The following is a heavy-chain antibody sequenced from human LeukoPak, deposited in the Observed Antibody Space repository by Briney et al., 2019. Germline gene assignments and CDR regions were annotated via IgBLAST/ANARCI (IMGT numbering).Heavy chain of an antibody. J-gene: IGHJ4*02. V-gene: IGHV1-69*13. Sequence: GASVKVSCKASGGTFSSYAISWVRQAPGQGLEWMGGIIPIFGTANYAQKFQGRVTITADESTSTAYMELSNLRSEDTAVYYCARGGPVDTAMVIDYWGQGTLVTVSS. CDR1: GGTFSSYA. D-gene: IGHD5-18*01. CDR3: ARGGPVDTAMVIDY. CDR2: IIPIFGTA.